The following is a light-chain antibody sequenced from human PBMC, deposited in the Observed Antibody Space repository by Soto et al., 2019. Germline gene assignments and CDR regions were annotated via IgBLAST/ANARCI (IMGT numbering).Light chain of an antibody. CDR1: SSDVGGYNY. J-gene: IGLJ1*01. CDR3: SSYTSSSTYV. V-gene: IGLV2-14*01. Sequence: LTKPASGSGSGVQALSISCTGTSSDVGGYNYVSWYQQHPGKAPKLMIYEVSNRPSGVSNRFSGSKSGNTASLTISGLQAEDEADYYCSSYTSSSTYVLGTGTKVTAL. CDR2: EVS.